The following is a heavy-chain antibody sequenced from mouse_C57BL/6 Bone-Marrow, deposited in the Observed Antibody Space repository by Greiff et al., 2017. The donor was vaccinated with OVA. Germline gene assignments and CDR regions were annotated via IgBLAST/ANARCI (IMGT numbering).Heavy chain of an antibody. CDR3: ARDPPSMDY. V-gene: IGHV5-4*01. J-gene: IGHJ4*01. CDR2: ISDGGSYT. Sequence: DVQLQESGGGLVKPGGSLKLSCAASGFTFSSYAMSWVRQTPEKRLEWVATISDGGSYTYYPDNVKGRFTISRDNAKNNLYLQMSHLKSEDTAMYYCARDPPSMDYWGQGTSVTVSS. CDR1: GFTFSSYA.